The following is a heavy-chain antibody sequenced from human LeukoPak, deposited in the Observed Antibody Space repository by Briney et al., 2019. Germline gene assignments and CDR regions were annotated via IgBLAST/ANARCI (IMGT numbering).Heavy chain of an antibody. CDR3: ARAVYDTSGYYIDY. J-gene: IGHJ4*02. Sequence: SETLSLTCTVSGGSISSSSYYWGWLRQPPGKGLEWIGRIYASGGTTHTPSLKSRVTMSVDTSKSQFSLKLSSVTAADTAVYYCARAVYDTSGYYIDYWGQGTLVTVSS. D-gene: IGHD3-22*01. V-gene: IGHV4-61*05. CDR2: IYASGGT. CDR1: GGSISSSSYY.